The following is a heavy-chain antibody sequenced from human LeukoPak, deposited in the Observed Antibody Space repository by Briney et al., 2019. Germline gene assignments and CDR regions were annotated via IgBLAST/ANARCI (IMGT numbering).Heavy chain of an antibody. CDR3: ARGEPGIAVAGSGYYFDY. V-gene: IGHV4-31*03. CDR1: CGSISSGGYY. Sequence: PSGTPSLTCTVSCGSISSGGYYWNWIRQHPGKGLEWIGYIFYSGSTYYNPSLKSRVTISVDTSKNQFSLKLSSVTAADTAVYYCARGEPGIAVAGSGYYFDYWGQGTLVTVSS. D-gene: IGHD6-19*01. J-gene: IGHJ4*02. CDR2: IFYSGST.